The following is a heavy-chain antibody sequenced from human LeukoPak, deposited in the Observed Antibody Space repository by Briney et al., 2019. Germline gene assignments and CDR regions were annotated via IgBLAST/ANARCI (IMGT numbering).Heavy chain of an antibody. CDR1: GYTFTGYY. V-gene: IGHV1-2*06. J-gene: IGHJ4*02. Sequence: AAVKVSCKASGYTFTGYYMHWVRQAPGQGLEWMGRINPNSGGTNYAQKFQGRVTMTRDTSISTAYMELSRLRSDATAVYYCARWAVAVLIDYWGQGTLVTVSS. D-gene: IGHD6-19*01. CDR2: INPNSGGT. CDR3: ARWAVAVLIDY.